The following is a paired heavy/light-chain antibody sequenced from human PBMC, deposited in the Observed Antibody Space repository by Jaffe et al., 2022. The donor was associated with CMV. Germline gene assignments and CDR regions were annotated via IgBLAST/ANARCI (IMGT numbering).Heavy chain of an antibody. V-gene: IGHV3-23*04. J-gene: IGHJ6*03. CDR1: GFMFSINA. Sequence: EVQLVESGGGLVQPGGSLRLSCAASGFMFSINAMNWVRQAPGKGLEWVSVISGNGDSIYYADSVKGRFTISRDNSKNTLYMQMNSLRAEDTAVYYCAKDGGGFYYYYMDVWGKGTTVTVSS. D-gene: IGHD3-16*01. CDR2: ISGNGDSI. CDR3: AKDGGGFYYYYMDV.
Light chain of an antibody. Sequence: QSALTQPASVSGSPGQSITISCTGTSSDVGGYNYVSWYQQLPGKAPKLMIYDVSNRPSGVSNRFSGSKSGNTASLTISGLQAEDESDYYCSSYTSTTLVVFGGGTKLTVL. CDR2: DVS. V-gene: IGLV2-14*03. CDR3: SSYTSTTLVV. CDR1: SSDVGGYNY. J-gene: IGLJ2*01.